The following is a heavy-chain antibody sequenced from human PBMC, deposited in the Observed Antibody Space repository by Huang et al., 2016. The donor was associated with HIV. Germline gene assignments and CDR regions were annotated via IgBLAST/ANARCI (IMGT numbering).Heavy chain of an antibody. Sequence: QVHLQESGPGLVKPSETLSLTCTVSGGSVSSGSYYWSWIRQPPGKGLELSGLIDYTGRTSYNPSLKSRVTISIDTSTHRFSLNLTSVTAADTAMYYCAAGLYQLWFDPWGQGTLVTVSS. V-gene: IGHV4-61*03. CDR2: IDYTGRT. D-gene: IGHD2-2*01. CDR3: AAGLYQLWFDP. J-gene: IGHJ5*02. CDR1: GGSVSSGSYY.